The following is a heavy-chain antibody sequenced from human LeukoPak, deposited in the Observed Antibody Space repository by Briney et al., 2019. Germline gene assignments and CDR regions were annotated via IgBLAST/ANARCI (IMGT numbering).Heavy chain of an antibody. CDR3: ASPANRVYGSYYGMDV. D-gene: IGHD1-14*01. J-gene: IGHJ6*02. CDR2: IIPIFGTA. V-gene: IGHV1-69*13. CDR1: GGTFSSYA. Sequence: SVKVSCKASGGTFSSYAISWVRQAPGQGLEWMGGIIPIFGTANYAQKFQDRVTITADESTSTAYMELSSLRSEDTAVYYCASPANRVYGSYYGMDVWGQGTTVTVSS.